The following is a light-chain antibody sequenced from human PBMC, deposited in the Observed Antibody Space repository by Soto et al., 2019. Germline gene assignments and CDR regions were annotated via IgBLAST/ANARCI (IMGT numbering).Light chain of an antibody. Sequence: EIVLTQSPVTLSLSPGERATLSCRASQSVRSNYLAWYQQKPGQAPRLIIDGASRRATGIPDSFSGRVSGTDFALTISRLEHEDFVVYSCQQYGSTPPTFGQGTKVEIK. V-gene: IGKV3-20*01. CDR1: QSVRSNY. J-gene: IGKJ1*01. CDR3: QQYGSTPPT. CDR2: GAS.